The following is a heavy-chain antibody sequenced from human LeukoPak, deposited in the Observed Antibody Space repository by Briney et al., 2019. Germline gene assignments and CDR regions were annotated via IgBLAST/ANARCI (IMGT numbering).Heavy chain of an antibody. CDR1: GYSFTTHW. CDR3: ATSESQTRFDY. V-gene: IGHV5-51*01. CDR2: IFPGDSET. D-gene: IGHD1/OR15-1a*01. Sequence: GESLKISFKGSGYSFTTHWIGWGRQLPGEGLEWMGLIFPGDSETIYSPSLQGQVTISADKSINTAYLRWSSLKASDTAMYYCATSESQTRFDYWGQGTLVTVSS. J-gene: IGHJ4*02.